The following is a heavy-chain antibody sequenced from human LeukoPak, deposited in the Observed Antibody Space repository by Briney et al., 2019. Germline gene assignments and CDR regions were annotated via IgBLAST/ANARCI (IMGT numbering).Heavy chain of an antibody. CDR3: ARGNHSSSWLYYYYGMDV. Sequence: SQSLSLTCAVSGGSISSGGYSWSWIRQPPGKGLEWIGYIYHSGSTYYNPSLKSRVTISVDRSKNQFSLKLSSVTAADTAVYYCARGNHSSSWLYYYYGMDVWGQGTTVTVS. CDR2: IYHSGST. J-gene: IGHJ6*02. CDR1: GGSISSGGYS. V-gene: IGHV4-30-2*01. D-gene: IGHD6-13*01.